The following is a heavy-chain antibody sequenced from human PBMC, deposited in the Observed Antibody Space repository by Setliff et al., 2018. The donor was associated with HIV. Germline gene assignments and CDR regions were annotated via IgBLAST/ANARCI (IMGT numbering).Heavy chain of an antibody. J-gene: IGHJ4*02. V-gene: IGHV3-7*01. D-gene: IGHD1-26*01. CDR3: ARDATRGGDFDF. CDR2: IKEDGSGT. Sequence: PGGSLRLSCIASGFNFGDYGMTWVRQAPGKGLEWVANIKEDGSGTFYVDSVKGRFTMSRDNAKNLVYLEMNSLKVEDTAVYYCARDATRGGDFDFWGQGTLVTVSS. CDR1: GFNFGDYG.